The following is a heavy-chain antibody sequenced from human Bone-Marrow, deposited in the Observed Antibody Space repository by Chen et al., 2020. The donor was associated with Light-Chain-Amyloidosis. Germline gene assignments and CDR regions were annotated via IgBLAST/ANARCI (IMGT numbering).Heavy chain of an antibody. CDR3: ARDEAAAAGTVPGPYYYYYYMDV. Sequence: EVQLSESGGGLVQPGGSLRLSCAASGFTFNNYAMTWVRQAPGKGLEWISFVRGGGAGALYADSVKGRFTISRDNAKNSLYLQMNSLRAEDTAVYYCARDEAAAAGTVPGPYYYYYYMDVWGKGTTVTVSS. CDR2: VRGGGAGA. CDR1: GFTFNNYA. D-gene: IGHD6-13*01. V-gene: IGHV3-23*01. J-gene: IGHJ6*03.